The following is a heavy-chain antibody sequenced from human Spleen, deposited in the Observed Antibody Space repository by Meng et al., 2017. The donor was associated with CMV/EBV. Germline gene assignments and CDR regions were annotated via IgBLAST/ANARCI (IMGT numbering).Heavy chain of an antibody. J-gene: IGHJ6*02. D-gene: IGHD1-26*01. CDR1: GGTFSSYA. CDR2: IIPILGIA. Sequence: SVKVSCKASGGTFSSYAISWVRQAPGQGPEWMGGIIPILGIANYAQKFQGRVTITADKSTSTAYMELSSLRPEDTAVYYCARDPLRGSYPPYYYYGMDVWVQGTTVTVSS. CDR3: ARDPLRGSYPPYYYYGMDV. V-gene: IGHV1-69*10.